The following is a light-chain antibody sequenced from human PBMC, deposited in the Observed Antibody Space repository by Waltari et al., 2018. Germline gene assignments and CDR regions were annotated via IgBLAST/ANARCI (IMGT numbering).Light chain of an antibody. CDR1: TTNIANKN. Sequence: QSGLTQSPSVSGTPAQRATISCPGCTTNIANKNVNWYQQFPGTAPKLRIYRNSERPSGVPDRFSGSKSGTSASLAISGLQSEDEAEYYCSAWDDSVHVFGTGTRVTVL. CDR2: RNS. V-gene: IGLV1-44*01. J-gene: IGLJ1*01. CDR3: SAWDDSVHV.